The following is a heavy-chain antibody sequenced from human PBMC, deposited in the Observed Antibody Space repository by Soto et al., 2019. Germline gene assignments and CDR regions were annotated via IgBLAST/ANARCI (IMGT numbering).Heavy chain of an antibody. CDR2: IYHSGST. J-gene: IGHJ4*02. Sequence: PSATLSLTCAVSGYSISSGYYLVCIRHPPGKWLYWIGSIYHSGSTYYNPSLKGRVTISVDTSKNQFSLKLRSVTAADTAVYYCERGARILDSGSYYYFDSWGQETLVTVSS. D-gene: IGHD3-10*01. CDR3: ERGARILDSGSYYYFDS. V-gene: IGHV4-38-2*01. CDR1: GYSISSGYY.